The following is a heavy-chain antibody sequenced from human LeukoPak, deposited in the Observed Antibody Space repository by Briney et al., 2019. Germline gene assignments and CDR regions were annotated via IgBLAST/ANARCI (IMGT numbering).Heavy chain of an antibody. Sequence: SETLSLTCTVSGGSISSSSYYWGWIRQPPGKELEWIGSIYYSGSTYYNPSLKSRVTISVDTSKNQFSLKLSSVTAADTAVYYCASWGVAATGFDYWGQGTLVTVSS. CDR3: ASWGVAATGFDY. D-gene: IGHD2-15*01. V-gene: IGHV4-39*01. CDR1: GGSISSSSYY. J-gene: IGHJ4*02. CDR2: IYYSGST.